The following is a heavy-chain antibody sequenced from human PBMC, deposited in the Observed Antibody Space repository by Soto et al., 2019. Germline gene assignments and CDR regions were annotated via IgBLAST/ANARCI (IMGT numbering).Heavy chain of an antibody. CDR1: GYTFTSYG. CDR2: IRAYNGNT. CDR3: AGYLPTMDV. J-gene: IGHJ6*02. V-gene: IGHV1-18*01. Sequence: QVQLVQSGAEVKKPGASVKVSCKASGYTFTSYGISWVRQAPGQWLEWMGWIRAYNGNTNYAQKLQGRVTMTTDTSTSTDYMELRSLRSDDTSVYYCAGYLPTMDVWGQGTTVTVSS.